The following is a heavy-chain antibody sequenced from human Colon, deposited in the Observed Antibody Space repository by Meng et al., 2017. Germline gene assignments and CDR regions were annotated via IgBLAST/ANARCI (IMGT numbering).Heavy chain of an antibody. CDR1: GGSISSCDYY. V-gene: IGHV4-30-4*01. D-gene: IGHD3-22*01. Sequence: GLGPGRVKPSQTLSLPCPSSGGSISSCDYYWSWIRQPPGKGLEWIGYIYYSGSTYYNPSLKSRVTISVDTSKNQFSLKLSSVTAADTAVYYCARGYYDSSGYGYWYFDLWGRGTLVTVSS. J-gene: IGHJ2*01. CDR2: IYYSGST. CDR3: ARGYYDSSGYGYWYFDL.